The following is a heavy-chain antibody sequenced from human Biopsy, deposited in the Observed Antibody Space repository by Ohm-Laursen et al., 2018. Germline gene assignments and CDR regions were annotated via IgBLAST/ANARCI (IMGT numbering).Heavy chain of an antibody. J-gene: IGHJ6*02. D-gene: IGHD2-2*01. V-gene: IGHV4-61*01. Sequence: SDTLSLTCSVSGGSVSDSFHFWSWIRQPPGKGLEWIANVYASGPTNYNPSLKSRVTISLDTSKNQFSLKLNSVTAADTAVYFCTRDVKRYCSGTSCYSGYFGMDVWGQGTTVTVSS. CDR2: VYASGPT. CDR1: GGSVSDSFHF. CDR3: TRDVKRYCSGTSCYSGYFGMDV.